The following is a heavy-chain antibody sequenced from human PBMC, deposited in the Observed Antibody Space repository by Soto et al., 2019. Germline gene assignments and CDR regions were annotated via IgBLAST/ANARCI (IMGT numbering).Heavy chain of an antibody. CDR1: GGSFSGYY. CDR2: INHSGIT. D-gene: IGHD3-9*01. V-gene: IGHV4-34*01. Sequence: SETLSLTCAVCGGSFSGYYWRWIRQPPGKGLEWIGEINHSGITNYNPSLKSRVTISVDTSKNQFSLKLSSVTAADTAVYYCARGAPWVSFTIFRRRSIDPWGQAT. CDR3: ARGAPWVSFTIFRRRSIDP. J-gene: IGHJ5*02.